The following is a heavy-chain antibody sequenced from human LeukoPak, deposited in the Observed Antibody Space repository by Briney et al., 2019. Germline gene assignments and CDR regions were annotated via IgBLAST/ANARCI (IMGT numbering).Heavy chain of an antibody. J-gene: IGHJ4*02. CDR2: INRNGGST. V-gene: IGHV3-20*04. D-gene: IGHD2-8*01. CDR1: GFTFDDYG. Sequence: GGSLRLSCEASGFTFDDYGMSWVRQPPGKGLEWVSGINRNGGSTDYADSVKGRFTISRDNAKNSHFLQMNSLRVEDAALYYCARGFRNGPFDCWGQGTLVTVSS. CDR3: ARGFRNGPFDC.